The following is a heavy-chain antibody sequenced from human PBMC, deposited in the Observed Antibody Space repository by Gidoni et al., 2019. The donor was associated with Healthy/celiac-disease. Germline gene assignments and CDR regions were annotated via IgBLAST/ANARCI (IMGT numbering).Heavy chain of an antibody. Sequence: QLQLQESGPGLVKPSATLSLTCTVSGGSISSSSYYWGWIRQPPGKGLEWIGSIYYSGSTYYNPSLKSRVTISVDTSKNQFSLKLSSVTAADTAVYYCARRLYSSRSKDAFDIWGQGTMVTVSS. D-gene: IGHD6-13*01. V-gene: IGHV4-39*01. CDR3: ARRLYSSRSKDAFDI. CDR1: GGSISSSSYY. J-gene: IGHJ3*02. CDR2: IYYSGST.